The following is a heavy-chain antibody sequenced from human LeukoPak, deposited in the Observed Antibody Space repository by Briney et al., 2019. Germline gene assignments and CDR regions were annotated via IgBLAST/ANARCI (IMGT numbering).Heavy chain of an antibody. CDR2: IXYSGXT. Sequence: KSSETLSLTCTVSGGSXSSGDYYWSWIRQPXGXXXXXXXXIXYSGXTXXXPXLXXRVTXSVDTSKNQFSLKLSSVTAADTAVYYCARVSLGYCSSTSCPWGAFDIWGQGTMVTVSS. CDR3: ARVSLGYCSSTSCPWGAFDI. J-gene: IGHJ3*02. D-gene: IGHD2-2*01. V-gene: IGHV4-30-4*01. CDR1: GGSXSSGDYY.